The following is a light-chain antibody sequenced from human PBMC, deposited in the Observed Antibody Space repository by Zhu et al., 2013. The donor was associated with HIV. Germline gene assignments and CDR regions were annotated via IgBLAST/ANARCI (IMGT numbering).Light chain of an antibody. J-gene: IGLJ2*01. CDR3: AAWDDSLNGVV. Sequence: QSVLTQPPSVSAAPGQKVTISCSGSSSNIGNNYVSWYQQLPGTAPKLLIYDNNKRPSGIPDRFSGSKSGISASLAISGLQSEDEAEYYCAAWDDSLNGVVFGGGTILTVL. CDR2: DNN. V-gene: IGLV1-51*01. CDR1: SSNIGNNY.